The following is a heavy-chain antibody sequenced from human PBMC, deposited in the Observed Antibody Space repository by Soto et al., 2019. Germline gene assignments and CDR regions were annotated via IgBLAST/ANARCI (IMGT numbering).Heavy chain of an antibody. D-gene: IGHD3-3*01. V-gene: IGHV3-15*01. CDR2: IKSKADGGTT. CDR3: TTGWSSKDY. CDR1: GFIFSNSW. J-gene: IGHJ4*02. Sequence: GGSLRLSCAASGFIFSNSWMSWVRQAPGKGLEWVGRIKSKADGGTTNYAAPVKGRFNISRDGSKNTLYLQMNGLKTEDTAVYYCTTGWSSKDYWGQGTLVTVS.